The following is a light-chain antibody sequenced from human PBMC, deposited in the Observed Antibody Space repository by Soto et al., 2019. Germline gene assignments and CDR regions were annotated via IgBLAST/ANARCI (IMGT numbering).Light chain of an antibody. CDR3: QQTYSIPVS. Sequence: DIQMTQSPSSLSASVADRVTITCRASQMIGSFLNWYQHKPGRAPKLLLFAASSLHSGVPSRFSGSVSGTDFTLTISRLQPEDFATYYCQQTYSIPVSFGGGTKVEIK. V-gene: IGKV1-39*01. CDR2: AAS. J-gene: IGKJ4*01. CDR1: QMIGSF.